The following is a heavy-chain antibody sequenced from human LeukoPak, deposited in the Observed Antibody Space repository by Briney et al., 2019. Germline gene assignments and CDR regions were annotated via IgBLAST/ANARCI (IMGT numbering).Heavy chain of an antibody. CDR2: INPNSGGT. CDR1: GYTFTGYY. Sequence: ASVRVSCKASGYTFTGYYMHWVRQAPGQGLEWVGWINPNSGGTNYAQKFQGRVTMTRDTSISTAYMQMSRLRSDDTAVYYCARMAIPSQDILTGYGWFDPWGQGTLVTVSS. J-gene: IGHJ5*02. D-gene: IGHD3-9*01. CDR3: ARMAIPSQDILTGYGWFDP. V-gene: IGHV1-2*02.